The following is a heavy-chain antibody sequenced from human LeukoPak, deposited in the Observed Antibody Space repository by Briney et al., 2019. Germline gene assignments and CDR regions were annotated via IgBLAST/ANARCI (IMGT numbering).Heavy chain of an antibody. CDR3: AREAYASGSFRTDYYYMDV. CDR1: GYTFTGYY. V-gene: IGHV1-2*02. CDR2: ISPTSGGT. Sequence: ASVKVSCKASGYTFTGYYMHWVRQAPGHGLEWMGWISPTSGGTNYAQRFQGRVTMTRDTSISTAYMELSRLRSDDTAVYYCAREAYASGSFRTDYYYMDVWGKGTTVTISS. D-gene: IGHD3-10*01. J-gene: IGHJ6*03.